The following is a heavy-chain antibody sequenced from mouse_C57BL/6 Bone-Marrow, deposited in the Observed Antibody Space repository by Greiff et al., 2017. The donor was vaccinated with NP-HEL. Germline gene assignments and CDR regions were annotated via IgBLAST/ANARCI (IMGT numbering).Heavy chain of an antibody. CDR1: GFTFSDYG. Sequence: EVKLMESGGGLVKPGGSLKLSCAASGFTFSDYGMHWVRQAPEKGLEWVAYISSVSSTIYYADTVKGRFTISRDNAKNTLFLQMTSLRSEDTAMYYCARGPTVVSMDYWGQGTSVTVSS. CDR3: ARGPTVVSMDY. D-gene: IGHD1-1*01. V-gene: IGHV5-17*01. J-gene: IGHJ4*01. CDR2: ISSVSSTI.